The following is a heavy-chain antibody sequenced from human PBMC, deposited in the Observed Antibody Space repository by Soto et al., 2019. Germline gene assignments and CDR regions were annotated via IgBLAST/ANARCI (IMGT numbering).Heavy chain of an antibody. Sequence: GGSLRLSCAASGFTFSSYSMNWVRQAPGKGLEWVSSISSSSSYIYYADSVKGRFTISRDNAKNSLYLQMNSLRAEDTAVYYCARTWGSERFLGVGWFDPWGQGTLVTAPQ. CDR1: GFTFSSYS. J-gene: IGHJ5*02. CDR2: ISSSSSYI. D-gene: IGHD3-3*01. CDR3: ARTWGSERFLGVGWFDP. V-gene: IGHV3-21*01.